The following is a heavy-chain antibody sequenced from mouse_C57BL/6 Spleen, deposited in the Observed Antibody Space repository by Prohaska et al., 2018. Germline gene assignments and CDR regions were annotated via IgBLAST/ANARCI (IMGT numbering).Heavy chain of an antibody. V-gene: IGHV5-17*01. Sequence: EVQLVESGGGLVKPGGSLKLSCAASGFTFSDYGMHWVRKAPEKGLEGGAYMSRCSSTIYYADTVKGRCTISRDNAKNTLFLQMTSLRSEDTAMYYCARGLRYFDVWGTGTTFTVSS. J-gene: IGHJ1*03. CDR3: ARGLRYFDV. CDR1: GFTFSDYG. CDR2: MSRCSSTI.